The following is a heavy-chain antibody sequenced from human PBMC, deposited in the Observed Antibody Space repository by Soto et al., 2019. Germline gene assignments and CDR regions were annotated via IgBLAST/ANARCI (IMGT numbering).Heavy chain of an antibody. D-gene: IGHD3-22*01. Sequence: SVKVSCKASGGTFSSYAISWVRQAPGQGLEWMGGIIPIFGTANYAQKFQGRVTITADESTSTAYMELSSLRSEDTAVYYCARRYYDSSGYYFWPFDYWGQGTLVTVSS. J-gene: IGHJ4*02. CDR1: GGTFSSYA. V-gene: IGHV1-69*13. CDR3: ARRYYDSSGYYFWPFDY. CDR2: IIPIFGTA.